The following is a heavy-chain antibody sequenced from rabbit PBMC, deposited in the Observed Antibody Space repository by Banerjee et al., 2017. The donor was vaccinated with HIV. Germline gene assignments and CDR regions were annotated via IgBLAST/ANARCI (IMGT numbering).Heavy chain of an antibody. V-gene: IGHV1S45*01. D-gene: IGHD4-1*01. J-gene: IGHJ4*01. CDR1: GFDLSGYYY. CDR2: IDTSSGSI. CDR3: ARDQAVKSFYFNL. Sequence: QEQLEESGGGLVKPEGSLTLTCKASGFDLSGYYYMCWVRQAPGKGLEWIACIDTSSGSIWYATWAKGRFTISKTSSTAVTLQMTSLTAADTATYFCARDQAVKSFYFNLWGPGTLVTVS.